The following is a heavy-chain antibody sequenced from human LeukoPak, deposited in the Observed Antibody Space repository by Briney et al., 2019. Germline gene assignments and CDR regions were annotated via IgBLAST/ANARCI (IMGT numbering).Heavy chain of an antibody. CDR1: GFTVSSNY. Sequence: PGGSLRLSCAASGFTVSSNYMSWVRQAPGKGLEWVSVIHSGGSTNYADSVKGRSTISRDNSKNTLYLQMNSLRAEDTAVYYCAREPGIAVAGHGDYWGQGTLVTVSS. CDR3: AREPGIAVAGHGDY. CDR2: IHSGGST. D-gene: IGHD6-19*01. J-gene: IGHJ4*02. V-gene: IGHV3-53*01.